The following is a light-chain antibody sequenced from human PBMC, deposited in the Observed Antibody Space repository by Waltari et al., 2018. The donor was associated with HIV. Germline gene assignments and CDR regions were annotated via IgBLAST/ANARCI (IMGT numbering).Light chain of an antibody. CDR1: SRDVGNYNY. CDR3: SSYTSSSTVV. V-gene: IGLV2-14*01. Sequence: QSALTQPASVSGSPGQSITISCTGTSRDVGNYNYVSWYQQHPGKAPKVMIYEVSNRPSGVSNRCSGSKSGNTASLTISGLQAEDEADYYCSSYTSSSTVVFGGGTKLTVL. CDR2: EVS. J-gene: IGLJ2*01.